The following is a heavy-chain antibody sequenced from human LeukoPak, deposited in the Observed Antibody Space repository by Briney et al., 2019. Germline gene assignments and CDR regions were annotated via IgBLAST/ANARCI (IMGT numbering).Heavy chain of an antibody. Sequence: GGSLRLSCAASGFIFSSYWMSWVRQAPGKGLEWVANIKHGGSDNYYVDSVKGRFTISRDSAKNSLYLQMNSLRAEDTAVYYCARGGGGLDYWGQGTLVTVSS. CDR1: GFIFSSYW. CDR2: IKHGGSDN. J-gene: IGHJ4*02. V-gene: IGHV3-7*04. CDR3: ARGGGGLDY. D-gene: IGHD2-21*01.